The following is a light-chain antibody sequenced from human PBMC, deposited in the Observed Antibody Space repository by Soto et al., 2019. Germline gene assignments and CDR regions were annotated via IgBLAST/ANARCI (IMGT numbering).Light chain of an antibody. CDR1: SSNIGTNY. J-gene: IGLJ1*01. Sequence: QFVLTQPPSASGTPEQRVTISCSGGSSNIGTNYVYWYQQLPGTAPKLLIYRNNLRPSGVPDRFSASKSGTSASLAISGLRSEDEADYFCAGWDDSLHGLLFGAGTKVTVL. CDR2: RNN. V-gene: IGLV1-47*01. CDR3: AGWDDSLHGLL.